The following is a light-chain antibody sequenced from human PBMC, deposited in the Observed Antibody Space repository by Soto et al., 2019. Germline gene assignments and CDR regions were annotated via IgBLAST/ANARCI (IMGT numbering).Light chain of an antibody. CDR3: QSYDRSLSGSF. J-gene: IGLJ1*01. CDR2: EVS. Sequence: QSALTQPASVSGSPGQSITISCTGTSSDIGTYNYVSWYQHHPGKVPKLIIYEVSNRPSGVPDRFSGSRSATSASLTITGFQAEDEADYYCQSYDRSLSGSFFGTGTKLTVL. CDR1: SSDIGTYNY. V-gene: IGLV2-14*01.